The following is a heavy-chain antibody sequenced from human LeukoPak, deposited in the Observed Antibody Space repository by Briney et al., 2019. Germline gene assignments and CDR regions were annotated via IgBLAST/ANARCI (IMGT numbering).Heavy chain of an antibody. CDR1: GFTFSNYV. Sequence: PGGSLRLSCAASGFTFSNYVMHWVRQAPGKGLEWVSVIYSGGSTYYADSVKGRFTISRDNFQNTVYLQMNSLRAEDTAVYYCARWGGDIVVVPAANNWLDPWGQGTLVTVSS. J-gene: IGHJ5*02. V-gene: IGHV3-66*01. CDR2: IYSGGST. CDR3: ARWGGDIVVVPAANNWLDP. D-gene: IGHD2-2*01.